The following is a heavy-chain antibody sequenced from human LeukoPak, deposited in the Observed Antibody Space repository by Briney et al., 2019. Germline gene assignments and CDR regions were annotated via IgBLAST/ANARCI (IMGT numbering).Heavy chain of an antibody. Sequence: PGGSLRLSCAASGFTFSSYAMNWVRQAPGKGLEWASGITGGGANTFYADSVKGRFTISRDNSKNTLYLQMTSLRADDTAVYYCALEHCGGDCYSPLDYWGQGTHVTVSS. CDR3: ALEHCGGDCYSPLDY. D-gene: IGHD2-21*02. J-gene: IGHJ4*02. V-gene: IGHV3-23*01. CDR1: GFTFSSYA. CDR2: ITGGGANT.